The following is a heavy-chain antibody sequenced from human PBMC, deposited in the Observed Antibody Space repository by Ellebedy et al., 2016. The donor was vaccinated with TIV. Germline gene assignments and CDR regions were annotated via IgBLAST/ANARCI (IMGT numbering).Heavy chain of an antibody. J-gene: IGHJ4*02. V-gene: IGHV3-53*01. CDR2: IYSSGGT. CDR1: GFTVSSNY. CDR3: AGRAYNWNDGSLFDY. D-gene: IGHD1-1*01. Sequence: LSLTCAASGFTVSSNYMSWVRQAPGRGLEWVSTIYSSGGTYYAGSVKGRFTISRDNSKNTLYLQMNSLRAEDTAVYYCAGRAYNWNDGSLFDYWGQGTLVTVSS.